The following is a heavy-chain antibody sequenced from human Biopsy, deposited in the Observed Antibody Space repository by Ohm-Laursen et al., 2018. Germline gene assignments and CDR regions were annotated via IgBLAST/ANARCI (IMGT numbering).Heavy chain of an antibody. D-gene: IGHD3-16*01. J-gene: IGHJ6*02. CDR1: GITVNDHY. CDR2: LHDRGVT. V-gene: IGHV3-53*01. Sequence: SLRLSCSAFGITVNDHYMSWVRQAPGKGLEWVSSLHDRGVTYYADSVKGRFIISGDNSKNTLYLQMNGLRAEDTAVYFCQGGHLPPGQFYGVDAWGQGTTVTVSS. CDR3: QGGHLPPGQFYGVDA.